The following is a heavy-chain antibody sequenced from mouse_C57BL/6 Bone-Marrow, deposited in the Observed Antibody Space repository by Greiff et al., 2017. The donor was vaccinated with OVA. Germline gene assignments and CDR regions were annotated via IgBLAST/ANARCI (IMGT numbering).Heavy chain of an antibody. CDR1: GFSLTSYG. D-gene: IGHD1-1*01. V-gene: IGHV2-9*01. J-gene: IGHJ1*03. CDR2: IWGGGST. Sequence: VQVVESGPGLVAPSQSLSITCTVSGFSLTSYGVDWVRQPPGKGLEWLGVIWGGGSTNYNSALMSRLSISKDNSKSQVFLKMNSLQTDDTAMYYCAKEGYYGSSPSYGYFDVWGTGTTVTVSS. CDR3: AKEGYYGSSPSYGYFDV.